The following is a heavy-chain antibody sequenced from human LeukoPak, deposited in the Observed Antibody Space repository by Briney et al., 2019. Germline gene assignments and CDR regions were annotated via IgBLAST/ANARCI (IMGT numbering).Heavy chain of an antibody. CDR2: IIPIFGTA. J-gene: IGHJ4*02. D-gene: IGHD1/OR15-1a*01. CDR1: GGTFSSYA. Sequence: VASVKVSCKASGGTFSSYAISWVRQAPGQGLEWMGGIIPIFGTANYAQKFQGRVTITADESTSTAYMELSSLRSEDTAVYYCARETTSDLPYFDYWGQGTLVTVSS. V-gene: IGHV1-69*13. CDR3: ARETTSDLPYFDY.